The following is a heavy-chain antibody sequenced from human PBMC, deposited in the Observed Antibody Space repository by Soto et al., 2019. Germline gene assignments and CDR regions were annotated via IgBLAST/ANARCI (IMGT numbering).Heavy chain of an antibody. CDR1: GFTFSGSA. J-gene: IGHJ5*02. D-gene: IGHD2-2*01. CDR2: IRSKANSYAT. Sequence: GGSLRLSCAASGFTFSGSAMHWVRQASRKGLEWVGRIRSKANSYATAYAASVKGRFTINPDTSKNQFSLQLNSVTPEDTTVYYCARDSPTYVVVPAAVNWFDPWGQGTLVTVSS. V-gene: IGHV3-73*01. CDR3: ARDSPTYVVVPAAVNWFDP.